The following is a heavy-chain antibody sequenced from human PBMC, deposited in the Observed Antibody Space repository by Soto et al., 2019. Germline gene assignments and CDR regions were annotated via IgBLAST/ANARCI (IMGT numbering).Heavy chain of an antibody. Sequence: ASVKVSCMASVCTFSSYTISWVRQAPGQGLEWMGRIIPILGIANYAQKFQGRVTITADKSTSTAYMELSSLRSEDTAVYYCARAPLRSDYYMDVWGKGTTVTVSS. CDR3: ARAPLRSDYYMDV. V-gene: IGHV1-69*02. J-gene: IGHJ6*03. CDR1: VCTFSSYT. D-gene: IGHD4-17*01. CDR2: IIPILGIA.